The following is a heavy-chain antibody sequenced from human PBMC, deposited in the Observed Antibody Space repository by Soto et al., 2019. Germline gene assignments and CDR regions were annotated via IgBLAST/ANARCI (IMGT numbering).Heavy chain of an antibody. CDR2: INSDGSSQ. Sequence: GGSLRLSCAASGFTFSSYWMHWVRQAPGKGLVWVSRINSDGSSQRYAYSVKGRFTISRDNAKNKLYLHMNSLRAEDTAVYYSARGTYSYDPWGQGTLVTVSS. J-gene: IGHJ5*02. D-gene: IGHD3-10*01. CDR1: GFTFSSYW. V-gene: IGHV3-74*01. CDR3: ARGTYSYDP.